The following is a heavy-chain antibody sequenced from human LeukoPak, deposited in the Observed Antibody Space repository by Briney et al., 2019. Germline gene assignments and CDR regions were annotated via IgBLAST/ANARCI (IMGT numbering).Heavy chain of an antibody. CDR1: GYTFTSYG. V-gene: IGHV1-2*02. J-gene: IGHJ4*01. D-gene: IGHD1-20*01. Sequence: GASVKVSCKASGYTFTSYGISWVRQAPGQGLEWMGWINPNGGTGLQQNFQGRVTMTTDTSVTTAYMEVRGLTIDDTAVYYCARGGTRLVLIGNFFDFWGQGTLVTVSS. CDR3: ARGGTRLVLIGNFFDF. CDR2: INPNGGT.